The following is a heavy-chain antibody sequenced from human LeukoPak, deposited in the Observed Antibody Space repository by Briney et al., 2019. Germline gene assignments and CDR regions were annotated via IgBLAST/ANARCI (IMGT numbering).Heavy chain of an antibody. CDR2: IYYSGST. D-gene: IGHD3-22*01. V-gene: IGHV4-59*01. J-gene: IGHJ4*02. CDR3: ARGGYYDSSGYYDPYYFDY. CDR1: GFTFSSYA. Sequence: GSLRLSCAASGFTFSSYAMSWIRQPPGKGLEWIGYIYYSGSTNYNPSLKSRVTISVDTPKNQFSLKLSSVTAADTAVYYCARGGYYDSSGYYDPYYFDYWGQGTLVTVSS.